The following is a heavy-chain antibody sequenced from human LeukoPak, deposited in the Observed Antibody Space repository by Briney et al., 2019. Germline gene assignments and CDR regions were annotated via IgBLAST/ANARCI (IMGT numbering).Heavy chain of an antibody. D-gene: IGHD6-25*01. J-gene: IGHJ4*02. CDR2: LNSDGGT. Sequence: SETLSHTCTAPGVSICCISYSWGWICQSPGKGLEWFPPLNSDGGTYYPPSLNCRVTLSVGASKNQISLTLASVTAADTAIYSCARQFLMPATPENYFVSWGQGTLLTVSS. V-gene: IGHV4-39*01. CDR1: GVSICCISYS. CDR3: ARQFLMPATPENYFVS.